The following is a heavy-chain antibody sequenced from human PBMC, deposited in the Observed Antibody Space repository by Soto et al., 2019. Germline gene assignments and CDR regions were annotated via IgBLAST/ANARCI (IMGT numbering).Heavy chain of an antibody. CDR3: AHSRVGRLDY. Sequence: QITLKESGPTLVKPTQTLTLTCTFSGFSLSTSGVGVGWIRQPPGKALEWLALIYWDDDKRYSPSLKSRITITKDTTKNQVVLTMTIMDPVDTATYYCAHSRVGRLDYWGQGTLVTVSS. J-gene: IGHJ4*02. V-gene: IGHV2-5*02. CDR1: GFSLSTSGVG. CDR2: IYWDDDK.